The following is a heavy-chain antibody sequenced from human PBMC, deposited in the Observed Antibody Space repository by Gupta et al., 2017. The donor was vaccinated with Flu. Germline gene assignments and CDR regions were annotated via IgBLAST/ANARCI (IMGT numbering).Heavy chain of an antibody. V-gene: IGHV3-23*01. CDR1: GFIFSSYD. J-gene: IGHJ6*02. CDR2: ISGGEGGT. D-gene: IGHD6-25*01. CDR3: AKSTYNSVAWDGMDV. Sequence: EVQLLESGGGLVQPGGSLRLFCAASGFIFSSYDMSWVRQAPGKGLEWVSTISGGEGGTYYADSVKGRFTISRDNSKNTLSLQLNSLRAEDTAVYHCAKSTYNSVAWDGMDVWGQGTTVTVSS.